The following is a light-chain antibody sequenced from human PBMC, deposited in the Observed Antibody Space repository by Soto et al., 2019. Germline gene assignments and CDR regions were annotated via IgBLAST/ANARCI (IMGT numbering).Light chain of an antibody. J-gene: IGKJ1*01. CDR3: QQYRKSPT. CDR2: GAS. Sequence: EIVLTQSQGTLSLSPGERATLSCRASQDIDTFLAWYQQTPGQAPRLLMFGASSRATAIPDRYSGSGSGTDFTLTISRLEPEDFAVYYCQQYRKSPTFGQGTKVEIK. V-gene: IGKV3-20*01. CDR1: QDIDTF.